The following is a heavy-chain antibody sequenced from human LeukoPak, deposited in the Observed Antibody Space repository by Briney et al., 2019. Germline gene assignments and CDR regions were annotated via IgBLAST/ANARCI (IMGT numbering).Heavy chain of an antibody. D-gene: IGHD1-26*01. Sequence: GSLRLSCAASGFTFSSYGMSWVRQAPGKGLEWVSAISGSGGSTYYADSVKGRFTISRDNSKNTLYLQMNSLRAEDTAVYYCAKEEVGGNAFDIWGQGTTVTVPS. V-gene: IGHV3-23*01. J-gene: IGHJ3*02. CDR3: AKEEVGGNAFDI. CDR1: GFTFSSYG. CDR2: ISGSGGST.